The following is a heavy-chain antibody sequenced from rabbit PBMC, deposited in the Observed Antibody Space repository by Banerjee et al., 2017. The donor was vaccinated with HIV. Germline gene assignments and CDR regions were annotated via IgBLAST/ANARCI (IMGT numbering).Heavy chain of an antibody. Sequence: QSLEESGGDLVKPGASLTLTSTASGIDFSSSYWMCWVRQAPGKGLEWIACIYTGSSGSTYYANWAKGRFTISKTSSTTVTLQMTSLTAADTATYFCARDLAGVTGWNFNLWGPGTLVTVS. D-gene: IGHD4-1*01. CDR3: ARDLAGVTGWNFNL. CDR2: IYTGSSGST. J-gene: IGHJ4*01. V-gene: IGHV1S40*01. CDR1: GIDFSSSYW.